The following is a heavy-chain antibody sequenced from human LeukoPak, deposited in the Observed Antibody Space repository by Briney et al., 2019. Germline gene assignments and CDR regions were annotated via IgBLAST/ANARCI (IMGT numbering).Heavy chain of an antibody. CDR1: GYTFTGYY. V-gene: IGHV1-2*02. CDR2: SNPKSGGT. J-gene: IGHJ5*02. D-gene: IGHD6-19*01. Sequence: GASVNVSFKASGYTFTGYYMDGVRQARGRGLDGMGWSNPKSGGTNYAQKFQGRVTMTRETSVSTAYMELSRLRSDDTAVYCRASIPKSYSSGWLSSWGQGTLVTVSS. CDR3: ASIPKSYSSGWLSS.